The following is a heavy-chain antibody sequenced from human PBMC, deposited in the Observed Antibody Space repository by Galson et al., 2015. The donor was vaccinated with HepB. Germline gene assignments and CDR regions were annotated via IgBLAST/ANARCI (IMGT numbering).Heavy chain of an antibody. Sequence: ETLSLTCAVYGGSFSGYYWSWIRQPPGKGLEWIGEVNHSGSTNYNPSLKSRVTISVDTSKNQFSLKLSSVTAADTAVYYCARYLTEEYYYGSGSDAFDIWGQGTMVTVSS. CDR3: ARYLTEEYYYGSGSDAFDI. CDR1: GGSFSGYY. D-gene: IGHD3-10*01. V-gene: IGHV4-34*01. CDR2: VNHSGST. J-gene: IGHJ3*02.